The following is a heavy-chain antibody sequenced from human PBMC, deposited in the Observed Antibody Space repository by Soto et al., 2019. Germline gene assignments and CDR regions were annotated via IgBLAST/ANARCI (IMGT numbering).Heavy chain of an antibody. Sequence: QVPLQESGPRLVRPSGTLSLTCTVSSGSITTANWWRWVRQPPGRGLEWIGEIYHSGSTNYNLSLKSRVTLSVDKSKNQFSLRLSSVTAADTAMYYCARRGGGVVLAATTPFDYWGQGTLVTVSS. V-gene: IGHV4-4*02. CDR2: IYHSGST. D-gene: IGHD2-15*01. CDR1: SGSITTANW. CDR3: ARRGGGVVLAATTPFDY. J-gene: IGHJ4*02.